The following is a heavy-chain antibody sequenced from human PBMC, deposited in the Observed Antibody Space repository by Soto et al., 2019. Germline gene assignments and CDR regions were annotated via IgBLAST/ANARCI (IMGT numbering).Heavy chain of an antibody. J-gene: IGHJ4*02. V-gene: IGHV3-48*03. Sequence: GGSLRLSCAASGFTFSAFELNWVRQAPGKGLEWVACIGGSGGDIYYADSVKGRFTISRDNAKDSLYLQMDSLRTEDTAIYCCARDWDRNTLDGHFDHWGQGAPVNVSS. CDR1: GFTFSAFE. CDR2: IGGSGGDI. D-gene: IGHD1-26*01. CDR3: ARDWDRNTLDGHFDH.